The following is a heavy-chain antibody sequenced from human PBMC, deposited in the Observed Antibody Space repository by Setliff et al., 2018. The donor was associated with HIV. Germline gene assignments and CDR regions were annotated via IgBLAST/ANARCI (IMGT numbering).Heavy chain of an antibody. J-gene: IGHJ4*02. CDR1: GFTFGDYA. CDR3: TTGYNWNSY. CDR2: IRSKAYGGTT. D-gene: IGHD1-20*01. V-gene: IGHV3-49*04. Sequence: GGSLRLSCTASGFTFGDYAMSWVRQAPGKGLEWVGFIRSKAYGGTTEYAASVKDRFTVSRDDSKSIAYLQINSLKTEDTAVYYCTTGYNWNSYWGQGTLVTVSS.